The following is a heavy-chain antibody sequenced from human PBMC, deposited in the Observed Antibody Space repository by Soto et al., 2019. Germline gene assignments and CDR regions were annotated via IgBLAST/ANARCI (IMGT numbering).Heavy chain of an antibody. D-gene: IGHD2-2*02. Sequence: ASVKVSCKASGYTFTSYDINWVRQATGQGLEWMGWMNPNSGNTGYAQKFQGRVTMTRNTSLSTAYMELSSLRSEDTAVYYCARAVKYCSSTSCYTNWFDPWGQGTLVTVSS. J-gene: IGHJ5*02. CDR1: GYTFTSYD. CDR3: ARAVKYCSSTSCYTNWFDP. CDR2: MNPNSGNT. V-gene: IGHV1-8*01.